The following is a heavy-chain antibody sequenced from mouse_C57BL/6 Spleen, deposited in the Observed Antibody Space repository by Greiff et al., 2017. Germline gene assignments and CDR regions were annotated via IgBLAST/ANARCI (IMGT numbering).Heavy chain of an antibody. CDR3: AREKITTRFYCDY. CDR2: ILPGGGST. D-gene: IGHD1-1*01. Sequence: QVQLQQSGAELMKPGASVKLSCKATGYTFTGYWIEWVKQRPGHGLEWIGEILPGGGSTNYNEKFKGKATFTADTSSNTAYMQLSSLTTEDSAIYYCAREKITTRFYCDYWGQGTTLTVSS. CDR1: GYTFTGYW. J-gene: IGHJ2*01. V-gene: IGHV1-9*01.